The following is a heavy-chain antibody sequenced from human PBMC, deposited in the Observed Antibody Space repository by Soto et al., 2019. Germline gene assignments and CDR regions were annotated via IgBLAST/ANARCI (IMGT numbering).Heavy chain of an antibody. CDR2: INHSGST. D-gene: IGHD2-2*01. V-gene: IGHV4-34*01. CDR1: GGSFSGYY. CDR3: ARGLPRSTSWANWFDT. Sequence: SETLSLTCAVYGGSFSGYYWSWIRQPPGKGLEWIGEINHSGSTNYNPSLKSRVTISVDTSKNQFSLKLSSVTAADTAVYYCARGLPRSTSWANWFDTWGQGTLVTVSS. J-gene: IGHJ5*02.